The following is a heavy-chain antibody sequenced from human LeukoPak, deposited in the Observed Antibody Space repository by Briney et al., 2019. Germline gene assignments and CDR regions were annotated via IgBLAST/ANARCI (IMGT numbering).Heavy chain of an antibody. V-gene: IGHV3-23*01. J-gene: IGHJ4*02. D-gene: IGHD2-15*01. Sequence: GGSLRLSCVGSGFTFSGFAMIWVRQAPGKGLEWVSSISTGSGNKYYADSVRGRFTISRDNSKNTLYLQMNSLRAEDTATYYCGKGRAVVGAAGPDHWGQGTLVTVSS. CDR3: GKGRAVVGAAGPDH. CDR2: ISTGSGNK. CDR1: GFTFSGFA.